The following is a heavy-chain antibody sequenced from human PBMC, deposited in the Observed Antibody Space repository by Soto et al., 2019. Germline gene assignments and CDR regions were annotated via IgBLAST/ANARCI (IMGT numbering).Heavy chain of an antibody. Sequence: QVQLVQSGAEVKKPGYSVKVSCKASVGTFSIYAISWVRQAPGQGLEWLGGIIPIFSTATFAQKFQGRVTITADESTSTAYMELSSLRSEDTAVYYCARVVRTPYDILTGYPDYWGQGTLVTVSS. CDR1: VGTFSIYA. V-gene: IGHV1-69*01. D-gene: IGHD3-9*01. CDR2: IIPIFSTA. J-gene: IGHJ4*02. CDR3: ARVVRTPYDILTGYPDY.